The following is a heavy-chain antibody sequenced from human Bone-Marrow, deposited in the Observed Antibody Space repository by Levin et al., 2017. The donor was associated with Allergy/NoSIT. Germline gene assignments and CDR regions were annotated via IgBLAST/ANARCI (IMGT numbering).Heavy chain of an antibody. V-gene: IGHV3-15*01. J-gene: IGHJ4*02. D-gene: IGHD2-2*01. Sequence: GGSLRLSCAASGFTFSNAWMSWVRQAPGKGLEWVGRIKSKTDGGTTDYAAPVKGRFTISRDDSKNTLYLQMNSLKTEDTAVYYCTSTVVPAAMGLDYWGQGTLVTVSS. CDR3: TSTVVPAAMGLDY. CDR1: GFTFSNAW. CDR2: IKSKTDGGTT.